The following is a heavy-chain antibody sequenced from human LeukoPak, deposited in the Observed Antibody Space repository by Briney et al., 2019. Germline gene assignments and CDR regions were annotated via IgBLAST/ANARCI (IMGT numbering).Heavy chain of an antibody. CDR1: GYSFTSYW. CDR3: ARLLKVGARFYGMDV. CDR2: IYPGDSDT. J-gene: IGHJ6*02. D-gene: IGHD1-26*01. V-gene: IGHV5-51*01. Sequence: RGESLKISCKGSGYSFTSYWIGWVRQMPGKGLEWMGIIYPGDSDTRYSPSFQGQVTISADKSISTAYLQWSSLKASDTAMYYCARLLKVGARFYGMDVWGQGTTVTVSS.